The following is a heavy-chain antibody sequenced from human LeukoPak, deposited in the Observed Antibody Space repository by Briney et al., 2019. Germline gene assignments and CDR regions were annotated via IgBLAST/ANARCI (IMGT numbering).Heavy chain of an antibody. CDR2: INAGNGNT. CDR1: GYTFTSYA. J-gene: IGHJ4*02. D-gene: IGHD3-22*01. Sequence: ASVKVSCKASGYTFTSYAMHWVRQAPGQRLEWMGWINAGNGNTKYSQKFQGRVTITRDTSASTAYMELSSLRSEDTAVYYCARSNVVVVAATGYYYYDSSCYPYWGQGTLVTVSS. V-gene: IGHV1-3*01. CDR3: ARSNVVVVAATGYYYYDSSCYPY.